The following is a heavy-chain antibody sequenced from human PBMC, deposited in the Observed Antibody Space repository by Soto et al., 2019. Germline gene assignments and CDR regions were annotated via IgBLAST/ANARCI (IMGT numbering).Heavy chain of an antibody. D-gene: IGHD2-2*02. Sequence: PGGSLRLSCAASGFTLSSYAMSWVRQAPGKGLEWVSSMSGSGSNAYYADSVKGRFTISRDNSKNTVYLQMNSLRAEDTAVYYCAKAYIPRSPYFDYWGQGTLVTVSS. V-gene: IGHV3-23*01. CDR2: MSGSGSNA. CDR3: AKAYIPRSPYFDY. J-gene: IGHJ4*02. CDR1: GFTLSSYA.